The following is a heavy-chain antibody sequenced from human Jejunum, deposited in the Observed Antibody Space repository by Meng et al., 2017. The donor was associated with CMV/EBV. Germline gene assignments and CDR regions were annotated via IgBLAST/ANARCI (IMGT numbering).Heavy chain of an antibody. CDR2: IYTSGST. Sequence: QVRLQGSGPGLVKSSETLSLTCFVSAGSISGYYWSWIRQPAGKGLEWIGRIYTSGSTHYNPSLKSRLTMSVDLSNNQISLKVRSVTAADTAVYYCARESGSYYWFDPWGQGTLVTVSS. CDR3: ARESGSYYWFDP. CDR1: AGSISGYY. V-gene: IGHV4-4*07. J-gene: IGHJ5*02. D-gene: IGHD1-26*01.